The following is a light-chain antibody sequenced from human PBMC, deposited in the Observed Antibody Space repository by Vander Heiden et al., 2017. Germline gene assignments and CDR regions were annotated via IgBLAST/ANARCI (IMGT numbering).Light chain of an antibody. CDR2: GAS. CDR3: QQYNSYPLT. V-gene: IGKV1D-16*01. J-gene: IGKJ4*01. CDR1: QGISSW. Sequence: DIQMTQSPSSLSASVGDRVTITCRARQGISSWLAWYQQKPGNAPKSLIYGASTWQSGVPSRFSGSGSGTDFILTISNLQPEDSATYYCQQYNSYPLTFGGGTRVEI.